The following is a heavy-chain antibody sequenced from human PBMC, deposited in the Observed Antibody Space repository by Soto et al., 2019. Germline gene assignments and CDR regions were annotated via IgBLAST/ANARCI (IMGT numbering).Heavy chain of an antibody. Sequence: ASVKVSCKASGYTFTGYYMHWVRQAPGQGLEWMGWINPNSGGTNYAQKFQGWVTMTRDTSISTAYMELSRLRSDDTAVYYCARNRAAAGTTGAFDIWGQGTMVTV. CDR3: ARNRAAAGTTGAFDI. CDR1: GYTFTGYY. CDR2: INPNSGGT. V-gene: IGHV1-2*04. J-gene: IGHJ3*02. D-gene: IGHD6-13*01.